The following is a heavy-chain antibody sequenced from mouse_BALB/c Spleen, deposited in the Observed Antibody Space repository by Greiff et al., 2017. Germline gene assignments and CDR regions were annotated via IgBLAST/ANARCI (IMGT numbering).Heavy chain of an antibody. V-gene: IGHV2-9*02. CDR2: IWAGGST. Sequence: VQGVESGPGLVAPSQSLSITCTVSGFSLTSYGVHWVRQPPGKGLEWLGVIWAGGSTNYNSALMSRLSISKDNSKSQVFLKMNSLQTDDTAMYYCARDGDGNYGNWYFDVWGAGTTVTVSS. D-gene: IGHD2-1*01. J-gene: IGHJ1*01. CDR3: ARDGDGNYGNWYFDV. CDR1: GFSLTSYG.